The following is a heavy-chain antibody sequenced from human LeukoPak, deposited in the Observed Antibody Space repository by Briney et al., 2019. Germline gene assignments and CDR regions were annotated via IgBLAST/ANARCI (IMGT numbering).Heavy chain of an antibody. J-gene: IGHJ6*03. D-gene: IGHD6-13*01. CDR1: GFTFSSYG. Sequence: GGSLRLSCAASGFTFSSYGMSWVRQAPGKGLEWVSAISGSGGSTYYADSVKGRFTISRDNSKNTLYLQMNSLRAEDTAVYYCAKHSSSWPRGYYYYYMDVWGKGTTVTVSS. CDR2: ISGSGGST. CDR3: AKHSSSWPRGYYYYYMDV. V-gene: IGHV3-23*01.